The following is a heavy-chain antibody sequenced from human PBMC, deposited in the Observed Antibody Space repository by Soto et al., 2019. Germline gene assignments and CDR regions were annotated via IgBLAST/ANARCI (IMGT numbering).Heavy chain of an antibody. CDR1: GGSISNYY. D-gene: IGHD2-15*01. J-gene: IGHJ4*02. V-gene: IGHV4-4*07. Sequence: SETLSLTCSVSGGSISNYYWSWIRQSAGKGLEWIGRIYPGGSTNYNPSLKSRVTMSVDTSKNQVSLRLTSVTAADTAVYYCARASVGPPGGGSWIMPFDFWGQGTRVTVSS. CDR2: IYPGGST. CDR3: ARASVGPPGGGSWIMPFDF.